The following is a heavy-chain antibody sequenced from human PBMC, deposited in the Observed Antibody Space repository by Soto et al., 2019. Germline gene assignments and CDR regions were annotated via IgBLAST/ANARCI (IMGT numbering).Heavy chain of an antibody. J-gene: IGHJ4*02. V-gene: IGHV3-49*03. CDR3: TRDEYFDWFVYSQFDY. D-gene: IGHD3-9*01. CDR2: IRSKAYGGTT. CDR1: GFTFGDYA. Sequence: PGGSLRLSCTASGFTFGDYAMSWFRQAPGKGLEWVGFIRSKAYGGTTEYAASVKGRFTISRDDSKSIAYLQMNSLKTEDTAVYYCTRDEYFDWFVYSQFDYWGQGTLVTVS.